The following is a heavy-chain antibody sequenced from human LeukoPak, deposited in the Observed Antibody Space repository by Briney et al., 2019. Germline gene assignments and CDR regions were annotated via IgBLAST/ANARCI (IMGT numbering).Heavy chain of an antibody. CDR2: ISSSSSTI. J-gene: IGHJ4*02. Sequence: GGSLRLSCAASGFTFSNYWMSWVRQAPGKGLEWVSYISSSSSTIHYADSVKGRFTISRDNAKNSLYLQMNSLRAEDTAVYYCAREYCSGGSCYGFDYWGQGTLVTVSS. D-gene: IGHD2-15*01. V-gene: IGHV3-48*01. CDR3: AREYCSGGSCYGFDY. CDR1: GFTFSNYW.